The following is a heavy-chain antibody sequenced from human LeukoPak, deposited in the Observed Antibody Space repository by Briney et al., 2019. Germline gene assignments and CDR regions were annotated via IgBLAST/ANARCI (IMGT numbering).Heavy chain of an antibody. Sequence: TGGFLRLSCAASGFTFSSYGMHWVRQAPGKGLEWVAFIRYDGDNKYYADSVKGRFTISRDNSKNTLYLQMKSLRAEDTAVYYCAKDLRSLEWLHVYFDYWGQGTLVTVSS. V-gene: IGHV3-30*02. J-gene: IGHJ4*02. CDR3: AKDLRSLEWLHVYFDY. CDR1: GFTFSSYG. D-gene: IGHD3-3*01. CDR2: IRYDGDNK.